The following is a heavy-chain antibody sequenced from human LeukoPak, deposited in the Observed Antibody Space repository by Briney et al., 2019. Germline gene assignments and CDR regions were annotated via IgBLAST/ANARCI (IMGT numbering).Heavy chain of an antibody. CDR2: IWYDGSNK. D-gene: IGHD4-17*01. Sequence: GSLRLSCAASGFTFSSYGMHWVRQAPGKGLEWVAVIWYDGSNKYYADSVKGRFTISRDNSKNTLYLQMNSLRAEDTAVYYCARGYGDYENYFDYWGQGTLVTVSS. CDR3: ARGYGDYENYFDY. CDR1: GFTFSSYG. V-gene: IGHV3-33*01. J-gene: IGHJ4*02.